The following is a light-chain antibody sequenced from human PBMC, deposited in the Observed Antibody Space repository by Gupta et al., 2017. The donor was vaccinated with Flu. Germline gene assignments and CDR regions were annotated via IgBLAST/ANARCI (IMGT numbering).Light chain of an antibody. V-gene: IGKV3-11*01. CDR2: DAS. Sequence: GGTATLSCRASQNIDIYLAWYQWRPGQAPRLLIYDASTRATGIPARFSGSGSGTDFTLTISSLEPEDFVVYYCQQRTDFGPGTKV. CDR1: QNIDIY. CDR3: QQRTD. J-gene: IGKJ3*01.